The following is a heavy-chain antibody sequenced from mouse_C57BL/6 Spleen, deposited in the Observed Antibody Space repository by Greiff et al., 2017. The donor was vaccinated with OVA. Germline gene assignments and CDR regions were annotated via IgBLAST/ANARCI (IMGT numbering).Heavy chain of an antibody. CDR3: TSAITTVVGGY. CDR2: IDPETGGT. D-gene: IGHD1-1*01. Sequence: QVQLQQSGAELVRPGASVTLSCKASGYTFTDYEMHWVKQTPVHGLEWIGAIDPETGGTAYNQKFKGKAILTADKSSSTAYMELRSLTSEDSAVYYCTSAITTVVGGYWGQGTTLTVSS. CDR1: GYTFTDYE. J-gene: IGHJ2*01. V-gene: IGHV1-15*01.